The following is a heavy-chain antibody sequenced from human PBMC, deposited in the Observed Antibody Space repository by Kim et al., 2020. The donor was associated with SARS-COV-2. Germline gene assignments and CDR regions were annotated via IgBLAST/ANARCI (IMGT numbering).Heavy chain of an antibody. D-gene: IGHD3-10*01. Sequence: GGSLRLSCAASGFTFSSCAMHWVRQAPGKGLEWVAVISYDGSNKNYADSVKGRFTISRDNSKNTLYLQMNSLRDEDTALYYCASEASARLWGVKDSYF. V-gene: IGHV3-30-3*01. CDR1: GFTFSSCA. CDR2: ISYDGSNK. J-gene: IGHJ4*01. CDR3: ASEASARLWGVKDSYF.